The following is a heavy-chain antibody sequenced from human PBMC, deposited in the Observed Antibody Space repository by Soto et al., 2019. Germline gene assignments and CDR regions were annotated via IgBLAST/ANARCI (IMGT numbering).Heavy chain of an antibody. CDR2: ISAYNGNT. D-gene: IGHD6-13*01. CDR1: GYTFTSYG. V-gene: IGHV1-18*04. CDR3: ARVGSIAAALVFDY. J-gene: IGHJ4*02. Sequence: QVQLVQSGAEVKKPGASVKVSCKASGYTFTSYGISWVRQAPGQGLEWMGWISAYNGNTNYAQKLHGRVTKTTDTSTITAYMELRSLRSADTAVYYGARVGSIAAALVFDYWGQRTLVTVSS.